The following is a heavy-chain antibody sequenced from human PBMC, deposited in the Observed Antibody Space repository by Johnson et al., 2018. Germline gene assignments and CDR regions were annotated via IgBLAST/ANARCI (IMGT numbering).Heavy chain of an antibody. D-gene: IGHD3-22*01. V-gene: IGHV3-11*06. CDR3: ARRDSSCYSVN. J-gene: IGHJ4*02. Sequence: KGRFTISRDNAKNSLYLQMNSLRAEDTAVYYCARRDSSCYSVNWGQGTLVTVSS.